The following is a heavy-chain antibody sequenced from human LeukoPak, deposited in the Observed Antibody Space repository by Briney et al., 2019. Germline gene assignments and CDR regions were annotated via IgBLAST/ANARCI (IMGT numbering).Heavy chain of an antibody. V-gene: IGHV1-2*02. D-gene: IGHD3-10*01. J-gene: IGHJ3*02. CDR1: GYTFINYY. CDR3: ARSGAFDI. Sequence: ASVKVSCEASGYTFINYYMHWVRQAPGQGLEWMGWINPNSGGTNYAQNFQGRVTMTRDTSIRTVYMELSRLRSDDTAVYYCARSGAFDIWGQGTMVTVSS. CDR2: INPNSGGT.